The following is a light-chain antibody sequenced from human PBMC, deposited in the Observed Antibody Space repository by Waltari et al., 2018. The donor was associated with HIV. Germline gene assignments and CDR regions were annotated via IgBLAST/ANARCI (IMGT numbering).Light chain of an antibody. V-gene: IGLV3-25*03. CDR1: SVSKED. J-gene: IGLJ2*01. CDR3: QSADTSPSKAI. Sequence: SYELTQSPSVSVSPGQTARIACFGESVSKEDVNWYQWKTGQAPVMVIYERTKRSSRMSGRFSASRSGTTATLTITGVRTEDEADYFCQSADTSPSKAIFGGGTK. CDR2: ERT.